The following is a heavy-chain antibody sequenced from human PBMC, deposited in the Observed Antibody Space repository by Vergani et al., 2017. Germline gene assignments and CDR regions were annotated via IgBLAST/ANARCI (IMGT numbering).Heavy chain of an antibody. J-gene: IGHJ6*02. CDR2: INPSGGST. CDR3: ARGGYDFWSGYSIQHYYYYYGMDV. Sequence: QVQLVQSGAEVKKPGSSVKVSCKASGGTFSSYTISWVRQAPGQGLEWMGIINPSGGSTSYAQKFQGRVTMTRDTSTSTVYMELSSLRSEETAVYYCARGGYDFWSGYSIQHYYYYYGMDVWGQGTTVTVSS. CDR1: GGTFSSYT. D-gene: IGHD3-3*01. V-gene: IGHV1-46*01.